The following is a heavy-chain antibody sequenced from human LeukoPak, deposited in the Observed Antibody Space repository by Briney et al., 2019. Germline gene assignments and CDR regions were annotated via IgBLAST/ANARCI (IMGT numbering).Heavy chain of an antibody. CDR1: GGSISSYY. J-gene: IGHJ6*02. D-gene: IGHD3-22*01. CDR3: ARAKNGPYSSGYYYDPYYGMDV. V-gene: IGHV4-59*01. Sequence: SETLSLTCTVSGGSISSYYWSWIRQPPGKGLEWIGYIYYSGSTNYNPSLKSRVTISVDTSKNQFSLKLSSVTAADRAVYYCARAKNGPYSSGYYYDPYYGMDVWGQGTTVTVSS. CDR2: IYYSGST.